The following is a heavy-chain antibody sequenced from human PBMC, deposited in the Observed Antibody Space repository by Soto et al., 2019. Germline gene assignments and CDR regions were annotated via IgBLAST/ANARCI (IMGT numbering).Heavy chain of an antibody. J-gene: IGHJ4*02. D-gene: IGHD1-7*01. CDR1: GFTFGSYA. V-gene: IGHV3-23*01. CDR3: VKQRLSSPELKFYFDY. Sequence: EVQLLESGGGLVQPGGSLRLSCAASGFTFGSYAMSWVRQAPGKGLQWVSRISVSGDRTYYADSVKGRFTISRDNSKNTLYLQMNSLRAEDTAVYYCVKQRLSSPELKFYFDYWGQGTLVTVSP. CDR2: ISVSGDRT.